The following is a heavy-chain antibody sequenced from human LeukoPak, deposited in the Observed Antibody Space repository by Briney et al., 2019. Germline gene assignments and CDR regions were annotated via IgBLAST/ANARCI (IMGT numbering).Heavy chain of an antibody. CDR1: GGSISSGGYY. J-gene: IGHJ4*02. D-gene: IGHD2-2*01. Sequence: PSQTLSLTCTVSGGSISSGGYYWSWIRQHPGKGLEWIGYIYYSGSTYYNPSLKSRVTISVDTSKNQFSLKLSSVTAADTAVYHCARGREDQLRSRYFDYWGQGTLVTVSS. CDR3: ARGREDQLRSRYFDY. CDR2: IYYSGST. V-gene: IGHV4-31*03.